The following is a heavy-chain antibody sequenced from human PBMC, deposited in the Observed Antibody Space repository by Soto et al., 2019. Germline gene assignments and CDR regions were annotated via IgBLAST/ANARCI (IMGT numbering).Heavy chain of an antibody. V-gene: IGHV4-28*03. Sequence: SETLSLTCAVSGYSISSSNWWGWIRQPPGKGLEWIGYIYYSGTTYYNPSLKSRVTMSVDTSKNQFSLKLTSVTAEDTAVYHCARDHGTSSSGVHIKGTDYWGQGTLVTVSS. CDR3: ARDHGTSSSGVHIKGTDY. D-gene: IGHD3-3*01. J-gene: IGHJ4*02. CDR1: GYSISSSNW. CDR2: IYYSGTT.